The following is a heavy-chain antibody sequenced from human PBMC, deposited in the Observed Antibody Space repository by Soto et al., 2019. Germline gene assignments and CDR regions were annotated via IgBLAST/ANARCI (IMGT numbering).Heavy chain of an antibody. CDR3: ARDGHYGDYHY. Sequence: GGTLRLSCAASGFTFSSYRMSWVRQAPGKGLEWVANIKQDEGEKYYVDSLKGRFTISRDNAKNSLYLQMNSLRAEDTAVYYCARDGHYGDYHYWGQGTLVTVSS. CDR2: IKQDEGEK. CDR1: GFTFSSYR. D-gene: IGHD4-17*01. J-gene: IGHJ4*02. V-gene: IGHV3-7*01.